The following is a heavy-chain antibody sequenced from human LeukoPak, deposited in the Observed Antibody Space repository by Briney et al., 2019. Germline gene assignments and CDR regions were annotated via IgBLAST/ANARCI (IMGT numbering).Heavy chain of an antibody. D-gene: IGHD6-13*01. CDR1: GYTFTSYD. V-gene: IGHV1-8*01. CDR3: AIESQQSDY. J-gene: IGHJ4*02. Sequence: ASVKVSRKASGYTFTSYDINWVRQATGQGLEWMGWMNPNSGNTGYAHKFQGRVTMTRNTSISTAYMELSSLRSEETAVYYCAIESQQSDYWGQGTLVTVSS. CDR2: MNPNSGNT.